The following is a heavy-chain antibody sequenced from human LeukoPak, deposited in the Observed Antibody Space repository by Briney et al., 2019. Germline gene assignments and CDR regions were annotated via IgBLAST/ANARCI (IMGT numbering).Heavy chain of an antibody. CDR2: ISSDSNYI. D-gene: IGHD2-21*01. V-gene: IGHV3-21*06. J-gene: IGHJ4*02. Sequence: GGSLRLSCAASGFTFNSYSMNWVRQAPGKGLDWVSSISSDSNYIFYADSAKGRFTISRDNAENSLYLQMNSLRVEDTAVYYCAKDYCGGDCWGQGTLVTVSS. CDR3: AKDYCGGDC. CDR1: GFTFNSYS.